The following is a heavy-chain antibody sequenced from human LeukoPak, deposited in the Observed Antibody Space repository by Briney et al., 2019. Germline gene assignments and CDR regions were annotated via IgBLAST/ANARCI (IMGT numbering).Heavy chain of an antibody. J-gene: IGHJ4*02. CDR1: GGSISSVGSY. V-gene: IGHV4-31*03. D-gene: IGHD4-23*01. Sequence: SETLSLTCTVSGGSISSVGSYWSWIRQHPGKGLEWIGYIYYSGSTYYNPSLKSRVTISVDTSKNQFSLKLNSVTAADTAVYYCARGGTTVVKGAYDYWGQGTLVTVSS. CDR3: ARGGTTVVKGAYDY. CDR2: IYYSGST.